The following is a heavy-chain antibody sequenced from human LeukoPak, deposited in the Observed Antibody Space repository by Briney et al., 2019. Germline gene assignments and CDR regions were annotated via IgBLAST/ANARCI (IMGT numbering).Heavy chain of an antibody. J-gene: IGHJ5*02. Sequence: GGSLRLSCAASGFTFSSYWMHWVRHAPGKGLAWVSRINSDGSSTSYADSVKGRFTISRDNAKNTLYLQMNSLRAEDTAVYYCARDYYDSSGYYTWGQGTLVTVSS. CDR3: ARDYYDSSGYYT. CDR2: INSDGSST. D-gene: IGHD3-22*01. V-gene: IGHV3-74*01. CDR1: GFTFSSYW.